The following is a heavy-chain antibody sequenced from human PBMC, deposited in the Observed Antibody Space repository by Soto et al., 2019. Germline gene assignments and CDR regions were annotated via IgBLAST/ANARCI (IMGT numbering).Heavy chain of an antibody. CDR1: GGTFSSYA. V-gene: IGHV1-69*13. Sequence: ASVKVSCKASGGTFSSYAISWVRQAPGQGLEWMGGIIPIFGTANYAQKFQGRVTITADESTSTAYMELSSLRSEDTAVYYCASMTTVVTPTRLDYWGQGTLVTVSS. CDR3: ASMTTVVTPTRLDY. CDR2: IIPIFGTA. J-gene: IGHJ4*02. D-gene: IGHD4-17*01.